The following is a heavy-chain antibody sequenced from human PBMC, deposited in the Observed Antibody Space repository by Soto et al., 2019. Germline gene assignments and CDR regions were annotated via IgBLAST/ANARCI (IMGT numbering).Heavy chain of an antibody. CDR1: GGSISSSTYY. D-gene: IGHD5-12*01. J-gene: IGHJ3*02. Sequence: QLQLQESGPGLVKPSETLSLTCTVSGGSISSSTYYWGWIRQPPGKGLEWIATIYYSGSTYYNPSLKSRVTISVDTSKNQFSLRLSSVTAADTAVYYCARQVVATIQWETTFDIWGQGTMVTVSS. CDR3: ARQVVATIQWETTFDI. CDR2: IYYSGST. V-gene: IGHV4-39*01.